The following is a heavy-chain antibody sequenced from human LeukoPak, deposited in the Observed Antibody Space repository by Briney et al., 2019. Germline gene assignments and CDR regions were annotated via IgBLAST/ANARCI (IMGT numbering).Heavy chain of an antibody. D-gene: IGHD5-24*01. CDR3: AKDVEMATILPHY. V-gene: IGHV3-9*01. CDR2: ISWNGGSI. J-gene: IGHJ4*02. CDR1: GFTFDDYA. Sequence: PGRSLRLSCAASGFTFDDYAMHWVRQAPGKGLEWVSGISWNGGSIGYADSVKGRFTISRDNAKNSLYLQMNSLRAEDTALYYCAKDVEMATILPHYWGQGTLVTVSS.